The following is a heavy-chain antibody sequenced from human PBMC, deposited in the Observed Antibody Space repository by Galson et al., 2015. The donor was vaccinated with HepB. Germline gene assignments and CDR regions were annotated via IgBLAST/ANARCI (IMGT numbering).Heavy chain of an antibody. J-gene: IGHJ4*02. D-gene: IGHD3-16*01. CDR1: GFSFSTSA. V-gene: IGHV3-23*01. CDR3: AKVLGANFDS. Sequence: SLRLSCAASGFSFSTSAMSWVRQAPGKGLEWVSAISDTGYGTYYADSVKGRFTISRDNSKNTLYLQMNSLRAEDTAVYSCAKVLGANFDSWGQGTLVTVSS. CDR2: ISDTGYGT.